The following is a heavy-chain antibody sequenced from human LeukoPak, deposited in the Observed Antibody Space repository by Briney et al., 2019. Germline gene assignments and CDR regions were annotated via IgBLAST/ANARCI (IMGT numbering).Heavy chain of an antibody. CDR3: ATRTSPYGVHNWFDP. CDR1: GGSFSGYY. J-gene: IGHJ5*02. CDR2: INHSGST. D-gene: IGHD1-14*01. V-gene: IGHV4-34*01. Sequence: WESLSLTCAVYGGSFSGYYWSWIRQPAGKGLEWIVEINHSGSTNYNPSLKSRVTISVDTTKNQFSLKLSTVTAADTAVYYCATRTSPYGVHNWFDPWGQGTLVTVSS.